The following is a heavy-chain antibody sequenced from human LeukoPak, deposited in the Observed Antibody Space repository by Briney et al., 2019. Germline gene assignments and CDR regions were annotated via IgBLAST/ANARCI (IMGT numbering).Heavy chain of an antibody. CDR1: GFTFSDYY. Sequence: GGSLRLSCAASGFTFSDYYMSWIRQAPGKGLEWVSYISSSGSTIYYADSVNGRFTISRDNAKNSLYLQMNSLRAEDTAVYYCARSLNGSGSYYPRYYYYYYMDVWGKGTTVTVSS. CDR2: ISSSGSTI. D-gene: IGHD3-10*01. CDR3: ARSLNGSGSYYPRYYYYYYMDV. V-gene: IGHV3-11*01. J-gene: IGHJ6*03.